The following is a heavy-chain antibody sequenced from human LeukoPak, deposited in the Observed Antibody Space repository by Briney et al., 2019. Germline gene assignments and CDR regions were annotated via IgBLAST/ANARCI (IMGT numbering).Heavy chain of an antibody. D-gene: IGHD6-19*01. Sequence: GGSLRLSCTASGFTSSSRWMTWVRQPPGKGLEWVANIKKDGSEKYYVDSVKGRFTISRDNAKNSLYLQMNSLRAEDTAVYYCARGSGWLTDYWGQGALVTVSP. CDR3: ARGSGWLTDY. J-gene: IGHJ4*02. CDR1: GFTSSSRW. CDR2: IKKDGSEK. V-gene: IGHV3-7*04.